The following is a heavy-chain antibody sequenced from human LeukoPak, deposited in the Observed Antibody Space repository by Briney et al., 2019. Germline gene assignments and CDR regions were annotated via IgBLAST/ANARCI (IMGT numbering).Heavy chain of an antibody. CDR3: ARDKGVLRYFDWFQNWFDP. CDR2: MNPNSGNT. J-gene: IGHJ5*02. D-gene: IGHD3-9*01. V-gene: IGHV1-8*03. Sequence: ASVKVSCKASGYTFTSYDINWVRQATGQGLEWMGWMNPNSGNTGYAQKFQGRVTITRNTSISTAYMELSSLRSEDTAVYYCARDKGVLRYFDWFQNWFDPWGQGTLVTVSS. CDR1: GYTFTSYD.